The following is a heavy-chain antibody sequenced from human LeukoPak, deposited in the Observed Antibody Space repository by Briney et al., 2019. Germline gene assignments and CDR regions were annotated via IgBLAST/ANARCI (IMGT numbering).Heavy chain of an antibody. J-gene: IGHJ4*02. CDR1: GYTFTSYA. CDR3: ATFYCSGGSCYFDSYFDY. Sequence: GASVKVSCKASGYTFTSYAMSWVRQAPGQGLEWMGWINTNTGNPTYAQGFTGRFVFSLDTSVSTAYLQISSLKAEDTAVYYCATFYCSGGSCYFDSYFDYWGQGTLVTVSS. D-gene: IGHD2-15*01. CDR2: INTNTGNP. V-gene: IGHV7-4-1*02.